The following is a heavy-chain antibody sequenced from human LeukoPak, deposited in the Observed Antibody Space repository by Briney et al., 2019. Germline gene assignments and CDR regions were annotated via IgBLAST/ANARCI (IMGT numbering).Heavy chain of an antibody. Sequence: GASLRLSCAASGFTFSSYAMSWVRQAPGKGLEWVSAISGSGGGTYYADSVKGRFTISRDNSKNTLYLQMNSLRAEDTAVYYCAKDPGYYYDSSGYFDYWGQGTLVTVSS. CDR2: ISGSGGGT. D-gene: IGHD3-22*01. V-gene: IGHV3-23*01. J-gene: IGHJ4*02. CDR3: AKDPGYYYDSSGYFDY. CDR1: GFTFSSYA.